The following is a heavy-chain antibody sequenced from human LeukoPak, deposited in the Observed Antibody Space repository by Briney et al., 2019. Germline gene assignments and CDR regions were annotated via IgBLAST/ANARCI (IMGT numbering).Heavy chain of an antibody. D-gene: IGHD1-26*01. CDR1: GYTFTSYD. Sequence: ASVKVSCKASGYTFTSYDINWVRQATGQGLEWMGWMNPNSGNTGYAQKFQGRVTMTRNTSISTAYMELSSLRSEDTAVYYCARQNPYSGRFHFDYWGQGTLVTVSA. CDR2: MNPNSGNT. J-gene: IGHJ4*02. CDR3: ARQNPYSGRFHFDY. V-gene: IGHV1-8*01.